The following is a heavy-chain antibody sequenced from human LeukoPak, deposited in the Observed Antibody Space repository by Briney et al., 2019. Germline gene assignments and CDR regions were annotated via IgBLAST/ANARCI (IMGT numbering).Heavy chain of an antibody. CDR1: GGTFSSYA. J-gene: IGHJ4*02. CDR2: IIPIFGTA. CDR3: AREFPDSSGWYGPGMN. D-gene: IGHD6-19*01. Sequence: ASVKVPCKASGGTFSSYAISWVRQAPGQGLEWMGGIIPIFGTANYAQKFQGRVTITADESTSTAYMELSSLRSEDTAVYYCAREFPDSSGWYGPGMNWGQGTLVTVSS. V-gene: IGHV1-69*13.